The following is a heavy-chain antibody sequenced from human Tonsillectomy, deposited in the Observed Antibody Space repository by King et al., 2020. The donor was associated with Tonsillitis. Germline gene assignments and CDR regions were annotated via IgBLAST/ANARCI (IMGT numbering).Heavy chain of an antibody. D-gene: IGHD2-2*01. CDR2: ISSTSIYT. V-gene: IGHV3-11*05. Sequence: VQLVESGGGLVKPGGSLRLSCAASGFIFSDYYMSWIRQAPGKGLEWVSYISSTSIYTSYADSVKGRFTISRDNAKNSLSLQMNSLRAEDTAVYYCAREFPAATNWFDPWGQGTLVTVSS. CDR1: GFIFSDYY. J-gene: IGHJ5*02. CDR3: AREFPAATNWFDP.